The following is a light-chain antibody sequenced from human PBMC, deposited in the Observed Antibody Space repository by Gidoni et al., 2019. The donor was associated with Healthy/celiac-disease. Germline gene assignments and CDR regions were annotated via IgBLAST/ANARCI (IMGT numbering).Light chain of an antibody. CDR2: GAS. Sequence: EIVMTQSPATLSVSPGERATLSCRASHSVSSNLAWYQQKPGQAPRLLIYGASTRATGIPARFSGSGSVTEFTLTISSLQSEDFAVYYCQQYNNWPSWTFGQGTKVEIK. J-gene: IGKJ1*01. CDR3: QQYNNWPSWT. V-gene: IGKV3-15*01. CDR1: HSVSSN.